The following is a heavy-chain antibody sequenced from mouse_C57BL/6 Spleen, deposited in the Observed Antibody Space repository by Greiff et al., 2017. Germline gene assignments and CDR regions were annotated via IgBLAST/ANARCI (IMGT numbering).Heavy chain of an antibody. Sequence: VKLQESGAELVKPGASVKLSCKASGYTFTEYTIHWVKQRSGQGLEWIGWFYPGSGSTKYNEKFKDKATLTADKSSSTVYMELSRLTSEDSAVYFCARHEDYYSNSYYFDYWGQGTTLTVSS. CDR3: ARHEDYYSNSYYFDY. CDR2: FYPGSGST. V-gene: IGHV1-62-2*01. J-gene: IGHJ2*01. CDR1: GYTFTEYT. D-gene: IGHD2-5*01.